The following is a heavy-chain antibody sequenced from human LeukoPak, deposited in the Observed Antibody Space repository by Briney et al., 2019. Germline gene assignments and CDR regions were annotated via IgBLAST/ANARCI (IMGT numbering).Heavy chain of an antibody. CDR3: AKEHCSSTSCYTAFDI. J-gene: IGHJ3*02. V-gene: IGHV3-15*01. Sequence: GGSLRLSCAASGFTFSNAWMSWVRQAPGKGLEWVGRIKSKTDGGTTDYAAPVKGRFTISRDDSKNTLYLQMNSLRAEDTAVYYCAKEHCSSTSCYTAFDIWGQGTMVTVSS. D-gene: IGHD2-2*02. CDR1: GFTFSNAW. CDR2: IKSKTDGGTT.